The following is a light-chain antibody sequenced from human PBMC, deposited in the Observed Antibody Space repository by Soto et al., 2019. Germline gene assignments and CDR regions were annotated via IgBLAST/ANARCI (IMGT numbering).Light chain of an antibody. CDR3: QSADISAHVV. Sequence: SYELTQPPSVSVSPGQTARITGSGDALPKQYTFWYQQKTGQAPVLGIYKDTERPSGIPERFSGSSSVRTVTLTISGVRAEDEADYYCQSADISAHVVFGGGTKLTVL. CDR2: KDT. V-gene: IGLV3-25*03. J-gene: IGLJ2*01. CDR1: ALPKQY.